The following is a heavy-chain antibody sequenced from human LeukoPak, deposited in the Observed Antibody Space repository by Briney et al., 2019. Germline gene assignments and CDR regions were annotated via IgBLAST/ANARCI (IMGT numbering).Heavy chain of an antibody. D-gene: IGHD3-10*01. V-gene: IGHV1-69*05. CDR3: ARDSWDWFGEVAHY. Sequence: SVKVSCKASGGTFSSYAISWVRQAPGQGLEWMGRIIPIFGTANYAQKFQGRVTITTDESTSTAYMELSSLRSEDTAVQYCARDSWDWFGEVAHYWGQGTLVTVSS. CDR2: IIPIFGTA. J-gene: IGHJ4*02. CDR1: GGTFSSYA.